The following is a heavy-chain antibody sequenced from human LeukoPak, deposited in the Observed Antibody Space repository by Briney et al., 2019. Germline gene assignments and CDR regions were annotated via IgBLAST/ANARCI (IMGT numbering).Heavy chain of an antibody. CDR1: GYSSTSYW. V-gene: IGHV5-51*01. CDR3: ARHSRITIFGVEDY. CDR2: IYPGDSDT. D-gene: IGHD3-3*01. Sequence: GESLKISCKGSGYSSTSYWIGWVRQMPGKGLGWMGIIYPGDSDTRYSPSFQGQVTISADKSISTAYLQWSSLKASDTAMYYCARHSRITIFGVEDYWGQGTLVTVSS. J-gene: IGHJ4*02.